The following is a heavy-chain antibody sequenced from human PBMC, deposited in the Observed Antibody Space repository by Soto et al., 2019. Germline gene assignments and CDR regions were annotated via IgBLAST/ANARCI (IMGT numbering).Heavy chain of an antibody. V-gene: IGHV1-18*01. J-gene: IGHJ3*02. Sequence: GASVKVSCKASGYTFTSYGISWVRQAPGQGLEWMGWISAYNGNTNYAQKLQGRVTMTTDTSTSTAYMELRSLRSDDTAVYYCAILRRLRYFDWLLYTGPPNDAFDISGQGTMVTVSS. CDR2: ISAYNGNT. CDR3: AILRRLRYFDWLLYTGPPNDAFDI. D-gene: IGHD3-9*01. CDR1: GYTFTSYG.